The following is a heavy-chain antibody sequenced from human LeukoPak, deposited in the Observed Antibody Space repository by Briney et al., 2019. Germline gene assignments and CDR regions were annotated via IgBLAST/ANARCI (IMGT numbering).Heavy chain of an antibody. D-gene: IGHD2-15*01. CDR3: AENRRGYCSGGSCYALDY. CDR1: GGTFRSYA. CDR2: IIPIFGTA. V-gene: IGHV1-69*06. J-gene: IGHJ4*02. Sequence: SVKVSCKASGGTFRSYAISWVRQAPGQGLEWMGGIIPIFGTANYAQKFQGRVTITADKSTSTAYMELGSLRSEDTAVYYCAENRRGYCSGGSCYALDYWGQGTLVTVSS.